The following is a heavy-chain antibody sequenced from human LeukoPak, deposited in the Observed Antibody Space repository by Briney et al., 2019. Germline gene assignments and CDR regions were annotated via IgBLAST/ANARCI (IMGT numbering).Heavy chain of an antibody. Sequence: GGSLRLSCAASGFTFSSYSMNWVRQAPGKGLEWVSSISSSSSYIYYADSVKGRFTISRDNAKNSLYLQMNSLRAEDTAVCYCAREQPWDYYMDVWGKGTTVTVSS. CDR1: GFTFSSYS. CDR2: ISSSSSYI. D-gene: IGHD3-16*01. V-gene: IGHV3-21*01. CDR3: AREQPWDYYMDV. J-gene: IGHJ6*03.